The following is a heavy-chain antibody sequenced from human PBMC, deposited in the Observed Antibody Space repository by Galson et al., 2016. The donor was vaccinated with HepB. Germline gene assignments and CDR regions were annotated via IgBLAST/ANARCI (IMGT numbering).Heavy chain of an antibody. CDR1: GLSVSDAW. V-gene: IGHV3-15*05. CDR2: IRNKRDGGTA. D-gene: IGHD3/OR15-3a*01. Sequence: SLRLSCAVSGLSVSDAWMTWVRQAPGKGLEWVGNIRNKRDGGTADYGAPVKGRFTISRDDSKNTLYLQMSSLKTDDTAVYFCTTWDWGLDCWGQGTLATVSS. J-gene: IGHJ4*02. CDR3: TTWDWGLDC.